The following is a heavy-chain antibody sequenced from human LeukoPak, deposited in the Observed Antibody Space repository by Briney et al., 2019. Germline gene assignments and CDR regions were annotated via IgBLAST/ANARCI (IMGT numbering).Heavy chain of an antibody. CDR2: ISWNSGSI. Sequence: GRSLRLSCAASGFTFDDYAMHWVRQAPGKGLEWVSGISWNSGSIGYADSVKGRFAISRDNAKNSLYLQMNSLGAEDTALYYCAKGRDKYQLLSKNWFDPWGQGTLVTVSS. CDR3: AKGRDKYQLLSKNWFDP. J-gene: IGHJ5*02. CDR1: GFTFDDYA. D-gene: IGHD2-2*01. V-gene: IGHV3-9*01.